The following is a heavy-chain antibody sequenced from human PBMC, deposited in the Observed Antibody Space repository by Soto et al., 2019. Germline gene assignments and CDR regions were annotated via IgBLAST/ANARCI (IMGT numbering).Heavy chain of an antibody. V-gene: IGHV3-23*01. CDR2: ISGSGGST. CDR1: GFIFGNYA. D-gene: IGHD2-2*01. Sequence: GGSLRLSCAASGFIFGNYAMAWVRQAPGEGLQWVSSISGSGGSTYYADSVKGRFTISRDNSKNTLYLQMNSLRAEDTAVYYCATIREDDIVVVPADYYFDYWGQGTLVTVSS. J-gene: IGHJ4*02. CDR3: ATIREDDIVVVPADYYFDY.